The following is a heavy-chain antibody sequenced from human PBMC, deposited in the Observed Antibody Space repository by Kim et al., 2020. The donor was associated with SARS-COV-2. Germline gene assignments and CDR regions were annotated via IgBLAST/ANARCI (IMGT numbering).Heavy chain of an antibody. J-gene: IGHJ4*02. Sequence: GGSLRLSCAASGFTFSSYGMHWVRQAPGKGLEWVAVISYDGSNKYYADSVKGRFTISRDNSKNTLYLQMNSLRAEDTAVYYCAKIRDIVATEYYFDYWGQGTLVTVSS. D-gene: IGHD5-12*01. CDR3: AKIRDIVATEYYFDY. V-gene: IGHV3-30*18. CDR2: ISYDGSNK. CDR1: GFTFSSYG.